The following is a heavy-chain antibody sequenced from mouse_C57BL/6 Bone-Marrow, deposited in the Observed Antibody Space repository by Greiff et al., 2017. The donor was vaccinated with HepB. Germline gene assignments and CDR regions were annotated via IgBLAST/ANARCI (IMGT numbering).Heavy chain of an antibody. CDR2: IWSGGIT. Sequence: VQLVESGPGLVQPSQSLSITCTVSGFSLTSYGVHWVRQSPGKGLEWLGVIWSGGITDYNAAFISRLSISKDNSKSQVFFKMNSLQADDTAIYYCARNWGQLRLLDYWGQGTTLTVSS. J-gene: IGHJ2*01. V-gene: IGHV2-2*01. CDR1: GFSLTSYG. CDR3: ARNWGQLRLLDY. D-gene: IGHD3-2*02.